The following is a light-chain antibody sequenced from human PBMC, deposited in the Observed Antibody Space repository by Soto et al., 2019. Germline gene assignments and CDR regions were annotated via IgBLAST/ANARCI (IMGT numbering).Light chain of an antibody. V-gene: IGKV3D-15*01. J-gene: IGKJ2*01. Sequence: EVVMTQSPATLSVSPGERATLSCRASQSVSSNLAWYQQKAGQAPRLLIYGASTRATAIPARFGGSGSGTEFTHTISSLQSEDFAVYYCLQYNNWPYTFGQGTELEIK. CDR1: QSVSSN. CDR2: GAS. CDR3: LQYNNWPYT.